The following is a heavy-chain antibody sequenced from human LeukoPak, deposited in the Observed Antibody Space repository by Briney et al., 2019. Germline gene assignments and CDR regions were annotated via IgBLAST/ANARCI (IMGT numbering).Heavy chain of an antibody. J-gene: IGHJ4*02. CDR2: INPNSGGT. V-gene: IGHV1-2*06. D-gene: IGHD2-15*01. Sequence: ASVKVSCKASGYTFTAYYIHWVRQAPGQGLECMGRINPNSGGTNCTQNFQGRVTMTRDTSITTAYMELNKLTSDDTAVYYCAREENCSGGSCYYYWGQGTLVTVSS. CDR1: GYTFTAYY. CDR3: AREENCSGGSCYYY.